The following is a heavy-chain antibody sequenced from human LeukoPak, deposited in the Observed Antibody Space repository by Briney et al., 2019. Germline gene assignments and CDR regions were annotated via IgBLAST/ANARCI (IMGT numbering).Heavy chain of an antibody. Sequence: PGGSLRLSCAASGFTFTTYSLTWVRQAPGKGLEWVSAISNSGGSTHYADSVKGRFTISRDNSKDTLYLQMNSLRAEDTAVYFCAKDVVGHQWPENYWGQGTLVTVSS. CDR3: AKDVVGHQWPENY. J-gene: IGHJ4*02. D-gene: IGHD6-19*01. V-gene: IGHV3-23*01. CDR1: GFTFTTYS. CDR2: ISNSGGST.